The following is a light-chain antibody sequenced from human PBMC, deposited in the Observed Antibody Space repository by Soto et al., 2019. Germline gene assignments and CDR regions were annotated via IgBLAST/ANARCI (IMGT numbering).Light chain of an antibody. Sequence: DIVLTQSPDTLSLSPGERATLSCRASQSVSSNYLAWYQQKPGQAPRLLIYGASTRATGIPDRFSGSGSVTDFTLTISRLQPEDFAVYYCQQYGSSSYTLGQGTRLEIK. CDR3: QQYGSSSYT. CDR1: QSVSSNY. J-gene: IGKJ2*01. CDR2: GAS. V-gene: IGKV3-20*01.